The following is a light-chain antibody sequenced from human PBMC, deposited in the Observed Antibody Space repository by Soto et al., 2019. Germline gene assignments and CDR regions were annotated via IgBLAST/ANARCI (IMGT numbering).Light chain of an antibody. CDR3: QVWDSSSDVV. V-gene: IGLV3-21*04. Sequence: SYELTQPPSVSVAPGKTARIPCGGNNIGSKSVHWYQQKPGQAPVLVIYYDSDRPSGIPERFSGSNSGNTATLTISRVEAGDEADYYCQVWDSSSDVVFGGGTKVTVL. CDR1: NIGSKS. J-gene: IGLJ2*01. CDR2: YDS.